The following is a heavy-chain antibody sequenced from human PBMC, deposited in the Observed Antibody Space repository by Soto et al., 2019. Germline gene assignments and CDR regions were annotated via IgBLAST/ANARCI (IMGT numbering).Heavy chain of an antibody. V-gene: IGHV3-11*06. CDR3: ARTPYYYDSSGYYYYFDY. D-gene: IGHD3-22*01. CDR2: ISSSSSYT. Sequence: PGGSLRLSCAASGFTFSDYYMSWIRQAPGKGLEWVSYISSSSSYTNYADSVKGRFTISRDNAKNSLYLQMNSLRAEDTAVYYCARTPYYYDSSGYYYYFDYWGQGTLVTVSS. CDR1: GFTFSDYY. J-gene: IGHJ4*02.